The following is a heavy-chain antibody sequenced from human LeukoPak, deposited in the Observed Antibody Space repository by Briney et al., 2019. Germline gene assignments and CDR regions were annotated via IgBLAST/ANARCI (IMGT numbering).Heavy chain of an antibody. D-gene: IGHD6-19*01. J-gene: IGHJ6*02. Sequence: SETLSLTCTVSGGSLSSYYWSWIRQPPGKGLEWIGYIYYSGSTNYNPSLKSRVTISVDTSKNQFSLKLSSVTAADTAVYYCARDRGSGWDYYYGMDVWGQGTTVTVSS. CDR3: ARDRGSGWDYYYGMDV. CDR1: GGSLSSYY. CDR2: IYYSGST. V-gene: IGHV4-59*01.